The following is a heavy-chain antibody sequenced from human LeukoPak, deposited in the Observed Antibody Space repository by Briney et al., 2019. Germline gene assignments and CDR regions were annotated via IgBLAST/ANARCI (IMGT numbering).Heavy chain of an antibody. J-gene: IGHJ4*02. D-gene: IGHD5-24*01. CDR3: TRGRDGYNSFDY. Sequence: GGSLRLSCAASGFTFSGSAMHWVRQASGKGLEWVVRIRSKANSYATAYAASVRGRVTISRDDSKNTAYLQMNSLKTEDTAVYYCTRGRDGYNSFDYWGQGTLVPVSS. CDR1: GFTFSGSA. CDR2: IRSKANSYAT. V-gene: IGHV3-73*01.